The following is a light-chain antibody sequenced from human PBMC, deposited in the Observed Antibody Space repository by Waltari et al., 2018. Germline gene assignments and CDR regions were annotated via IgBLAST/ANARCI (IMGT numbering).Light chain of an antibody. J-gene: IGKJ1*01. Sequence: ELIMTQSPATLSLSPGERANPSSRASLSISTTLACYQQIPAQPPRHLIYHASTRATGVPARFSGSGSGTKFTLTISSLQSEDFSIYYCQHYNNWPPLAFGRGTKVDI. CDR1: LSISTT. CDR2: HAS. V-gene: IGKV3-15*01. CDR3: QHYNNWPPLA.